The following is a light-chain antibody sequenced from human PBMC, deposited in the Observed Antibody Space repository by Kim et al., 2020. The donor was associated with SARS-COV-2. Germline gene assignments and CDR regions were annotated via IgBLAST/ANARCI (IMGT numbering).Light chain of an antibody. CDR1: NIGDKS. CDR2: YDN. V-gene: IGLV3-21*04. J-gene: IGLJ2*01. Sequence: APGKTATITCGGKNIGDKSVHWYQQKPGQAPVLVLYYDNDRPSGIPERFSGSNSGNTATLTISRVEAGDEADYSCQVWDSSSDHVVFGGGTQLTVL. CDR3: QVWDSSSDHVV.